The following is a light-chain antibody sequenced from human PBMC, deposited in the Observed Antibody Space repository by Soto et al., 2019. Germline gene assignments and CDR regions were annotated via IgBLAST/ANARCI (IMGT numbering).Light chain of an antibody. CDR3: QQYYSTLPIT. J-gene: IGKJ5*01. Sequence: DMVSTQSPDSLSFSLGERATINCKSSQSVLYSSNNKNYLAWYQQKPGQPPKLLIYWASTRESGVPDRFSGSGSGTDFTLTISSLQAEDVAVYYCQQYYSTLPITFGQGTRLEIK. CDR2: WAS. V-gene: IGKV4-1*01. CDR1: QSVLYSSNNKNY.